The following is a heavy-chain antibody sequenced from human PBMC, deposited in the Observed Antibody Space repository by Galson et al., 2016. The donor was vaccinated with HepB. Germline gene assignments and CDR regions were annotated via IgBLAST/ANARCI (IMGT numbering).Heavy chain of an antibody. D-gene: IGHD3-10*01. CDR3: ARIQHDGSGTYPSYYYHPMDV. V-gene: IGHV2-70*01. CDR1: GFSLSTSGMC. Sequence: PALVKPTQTLTLTCTFSGFSLSTSGMCVSWIRQPPGKALEWLALIDWEDDKYYSTSLKTRLTISRDTSKNQVVLTMTNMDPVDTATYYCARIQHDGSGTYPSYYYHPMDVWGQGTTVTVSS. J-gene: IGHJ6*02. CDR2: IDWEDDK.